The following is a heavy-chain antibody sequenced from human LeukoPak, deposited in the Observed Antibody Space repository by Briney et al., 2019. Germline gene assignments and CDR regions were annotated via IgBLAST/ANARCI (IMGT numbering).Heavy chain of an antibody. D-gene: IGHD6-13*01. CDR2: IIPIFGTA. CDR1: GGTFSSYA. V-gene: IGHV1-69*13. CDR3: ARGSLSSNWDEEYFDY. J-gene: IGHJ4*02. Sequence: SVKVSCKASGGTFSSYAISWVRQAPGQGLEWMGGIIPIFGTANYAQKFQGRVTITADESTSTAYMELSSLRSEDTAVYYCARGSLSSNWDEEYFDYWGQGTLVTVSS.